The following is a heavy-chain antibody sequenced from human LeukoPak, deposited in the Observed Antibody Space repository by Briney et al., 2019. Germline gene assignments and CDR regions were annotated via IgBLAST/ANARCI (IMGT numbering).Heavy chain of an antibody. Sequence: KASETLSLTCTVSGGSTSHYYWSWIRQSPGKGLEWIGYIYYSGSTNYNPSLKSRVTISVDTSKNQFSLKLSSVTAADTAVYYCATIDCSGGSCFYFDFWGQGILVTVSS. D-gene: IGHD2-15*01. CDR2: IYYSGST. V-gene: IGHV4-59*01. CDR1: GGSTSHYY. CDR3: ATIDCSGGSCFYFDF. J-gene: IGHJ4*02.